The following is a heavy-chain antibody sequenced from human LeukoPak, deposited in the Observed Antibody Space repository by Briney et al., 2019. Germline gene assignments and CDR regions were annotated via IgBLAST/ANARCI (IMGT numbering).Heavy chain of an antibody. D-gene: IGHD3-22*01. CDR3: VRNFDSYNAFDI. CDR2: IFYNGNN. CDR1: GGSISICGYY. V-gene: IGHV4-31*03. J-gene: IGHJ3*02. Sequence: SQTLSLTCTVSGGSISICGYYWSWIRQHPGKGLEWIGYIFYNGNNYYNPSIKSRLTISGDTSENQFSLKLSSVTAADTAVYYCVRNFDSYNAFDIWGQGTMVTVSS.